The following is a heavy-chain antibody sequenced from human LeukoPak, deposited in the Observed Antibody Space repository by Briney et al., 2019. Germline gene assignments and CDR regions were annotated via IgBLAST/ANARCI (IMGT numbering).Heavy chain of an antibody. CDR3: ARTYCTNGVCYWYYFDY. CDR1: GFTFSSYS. CDR2: ISSSSSYI. J-gene: IGHJ4*02. Sequence: GGSLRLSCAASGFTFSSYSMNLVRQAPGKGLEWVSSISSSSSYIYYADSVKGRFTISRDNAKNSLYLQMNSLRAEDTAVYYCARTYCTNGVCYWYYFDYWGQGTLVTVSS. V-gene: IGHV3-21*01. D-gene: IGHD2-8*01.